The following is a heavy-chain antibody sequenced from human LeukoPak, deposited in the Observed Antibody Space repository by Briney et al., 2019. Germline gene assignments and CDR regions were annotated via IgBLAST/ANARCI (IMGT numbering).Heavy chain of an antibody. V-gene: IGHV1-18*01. CDR3: ARDGGFCSTTSCYAFY. CDR1: GYTFTSYG. CDR2: ISAYNGNT. D-gene: IGHD2-2*01. Sequence: ASVKVSCKASGYTFTSYGISWERQAPGQGLEWMGWISAYNGNTNYAQKLQGRVTMTTDTSTSTAYMELRSLRSDDTAVYYCARDGGFCSTTSCYAFYWGQGTLVTVSS. J-gene: IGHJ4*02.